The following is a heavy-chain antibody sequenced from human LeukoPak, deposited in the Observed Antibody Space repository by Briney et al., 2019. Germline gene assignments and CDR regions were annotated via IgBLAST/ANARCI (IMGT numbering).Heavy chain of an antibody. CDR1: GGSISSYY. J-gene: IGHJ6*03. V-gene: IGHV4-59*01. D-gene: IGHD6-13*01. Sequence: SETLSLTCTVSGGSISSYYWSWIRKPPGKGLEWIGYIYYSGSTNYNPSLKSRVTISVDTSKNQFSLKLSSVTAADTAVYYCARVGSSSWALQYYYYYYMDVWGKGTTVTVSS. CDR3: ARVGSSSWALQYYYYYYMDV. CDR2: IYYSGST.